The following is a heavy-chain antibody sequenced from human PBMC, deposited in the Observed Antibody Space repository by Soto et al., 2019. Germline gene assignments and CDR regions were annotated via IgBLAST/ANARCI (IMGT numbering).Heavy chain of an antibody. Sequence: PSETLSLTCTVSGGSISSGGYYWSWIRQHPGKGLEWIGYIYYSGTTYYNPSLKSRVTISVDTSKNQFSLKLSSVSAADTALYYCARCSLVVVPAPGFDPWGRGTLVTSPQ. V-gene: IGHV4-31*03. D-gene: IGHD2-2*01. CDR2: IYYSGTT. CDR3: ARCSLVVVPAPGFDP. CDR1: GGSISSGGYY. J-gene: IGHJ5*02.